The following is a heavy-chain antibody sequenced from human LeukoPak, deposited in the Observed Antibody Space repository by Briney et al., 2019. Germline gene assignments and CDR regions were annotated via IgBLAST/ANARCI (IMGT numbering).Heavy chain of an antibody. CDR3: ARDRRVVDSSGYYSPPEYFQH. CDR2: ISAYNGNT. CDR1: GYTFTSYG. D-gene: IGHD3-22*01. J-gene: IGHJ1*01. Sequence: ASVKASCKASGYTFTSYGISWVRQAPGQGLEWMGWISAYNGNTNYAQKLQGRVTMTTDTSTSTAYMELRSLRSDDTAVYYCARDRRVVDSSGYYSPPEYFQHWGQGTLVTVSS. V-gene: IGHV1-18*01.